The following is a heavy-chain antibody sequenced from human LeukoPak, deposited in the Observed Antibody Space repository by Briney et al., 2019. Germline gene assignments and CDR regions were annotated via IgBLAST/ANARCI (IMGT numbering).Heavy chain of an antibody. Sequence: GGSLRLSCAASGFTFSSYAMSWVRQAPGKGLEWVAVISYDGSNKYYADSVKGRFTISRDNSKNTLYLQMNSLRAEDTAVYYCARGSDRPLRYFDRPAGGMDVWGQGTTVTVSS. V-gene: IGHV3-30-3*01. CDR3: ARGSDRPLRYFDRPAGGMDV. CDR2: ISYDGSNK. J-gene: IGHJ6*02. CDR1: GFTFSSYA. D-gene: IGHD3-9*01.